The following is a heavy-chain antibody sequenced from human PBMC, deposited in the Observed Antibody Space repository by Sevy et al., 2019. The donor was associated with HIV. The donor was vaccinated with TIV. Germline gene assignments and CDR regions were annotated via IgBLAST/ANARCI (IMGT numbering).Heavy chain of an antibody. D-gene: IGHD3-22*01. Sequence: SETLSLTCTVSGGSISSSSYYWGWIRQPPGKGLEWIGSIYYSGSTYYNPSLKSRVTISVDTSKNQFSLKLSSVTAADTAVYYCAGQSRPSSGYYYVDWFDPWGQGTLVTVSS. CDR1: GGSISSSSYY. V-gene: IGHV4-39*01. J-gene: IGHJ5*02. CDR3: AGQSRPSSGYYYVDWFDP. CDR2: IYYSGST.